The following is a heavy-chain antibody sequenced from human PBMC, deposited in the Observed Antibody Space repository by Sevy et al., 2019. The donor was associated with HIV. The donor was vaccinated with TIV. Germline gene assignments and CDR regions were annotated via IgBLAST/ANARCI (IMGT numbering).Heavy chain of an antibody. CDR2: IYPGDSDI. Sequence: GESLKISCKGSGYSFSTYWIAWVRQMPGKGLEWMGIIYPGDSDIRYSPSFQGQVTISADKSISTAYLQWSSLKASDSAMYYCARRRGSSAWVDYWGQGTLVTVSS. J-gene: IGHJ4*02. V-gene: IGHV5-51*01. CDR1: GYSFSTYW. D-gene: IGHD6-6*01. CDR3: ARRRGSSAWVDY.